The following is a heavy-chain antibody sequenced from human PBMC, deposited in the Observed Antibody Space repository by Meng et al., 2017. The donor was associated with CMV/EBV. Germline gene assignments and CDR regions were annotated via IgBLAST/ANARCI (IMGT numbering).Heavy chain of an antibody. CDR2: INPNSGGT. V-gene: IGHV1-2*02. CDR3: ARDLRVVAARPYANYYGMDV. J-gene: IGHJ6*02. CDR1: GYTFTGYY. D-gene: IGHD6-6*01. Sequence: ASVKVSCKASGYTFTGYYMHWVRQAPGQGLEWMGWINPNSGGTNYAQKFQGRVTMTRDTSISTAYMELRRLRSDDTAVYYCARDLRVVAARPYANYYGMDVWGQGTTVTVSS.